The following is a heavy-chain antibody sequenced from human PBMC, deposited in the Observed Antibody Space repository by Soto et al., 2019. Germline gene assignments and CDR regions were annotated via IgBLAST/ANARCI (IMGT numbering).Heavy chain of an antibody. D-gene: IGHD2-15*01. CDR1: GFTFSSYG. Sequence: GGSLRLSCAASGFTFSSYGMHWVRQAPGKGLEWVSYISSSRSTIYYADSVKGRFTISRDNAKNTLYLQMNSLRAEDTEVNYRARDDCSCGSWYSLGLAYYLDYWGQGTLVTVSS. CDR3: ARDDCSCGSWYSLGLAYYLDY. CDR2: ISSSRSTI. V-gene: IGHV3-48*01. J-gene: IGHJ4*02.